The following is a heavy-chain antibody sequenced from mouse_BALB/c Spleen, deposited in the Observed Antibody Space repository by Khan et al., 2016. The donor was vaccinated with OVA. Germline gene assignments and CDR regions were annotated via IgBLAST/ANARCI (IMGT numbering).Heavy chain of an antibody. J-gene: IGHJ4*01. CDR3: ARDAGRY. CDR1: GYTFPEYT. V-gene: IGHV1-18*01. CDR2: INPKNGGT. Sequence: SGPELVKPGASVKISCKTSGYTFPEYTVHWVKQSLGKSLDWIGVINPKNGGTAYNQKFKGKATLTVDKSSSTAYMEFRSLTSEDSAVYYGARDAGRYWGQGTSVTVAS. D-gene: IGHD3-3*01.